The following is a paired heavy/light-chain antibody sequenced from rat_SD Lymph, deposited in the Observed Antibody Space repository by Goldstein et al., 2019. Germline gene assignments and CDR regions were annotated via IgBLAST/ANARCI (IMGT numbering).Light chain of an antibody. CDR2: GAT. Sequence: DIQMTQSPSSLSASLGDRVTITCRASQDIGNYLSWFQQKPGKSPRLMIYGATNLEDGVPSRFSGSRSGSDYSLTISSLESEDTAIYYCLQYDKYPLTFGSGTKLEIK. V-gene: IGKV14S15*01. CDR1: QDIGNY. J-gene: IGKJ5*01. CDR3: LQYDKYPLT.
Heavy chain of an antibody. D-gene: IGHD4-1*01. CDR2: IWGDGST. J-gene: IGHJ2*01. CDR1: GFSLTSYH. CDR3: AREADGGY. V-gene: IGHV2-32*01. Sequence: QVQLKESGPGLVKPSETLSLTCTVSGFSLTSYHVSWVRQPPGKGLEWMGVIWGDGSTAYNSALKSRLSISRDTSKSQVFLKMSSLKTEDTATYYCAREADGGYWGQGVMVTVSS.